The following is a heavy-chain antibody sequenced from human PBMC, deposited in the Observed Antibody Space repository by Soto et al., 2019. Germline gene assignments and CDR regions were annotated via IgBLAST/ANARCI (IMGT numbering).Heavy chain of an antibody. Sequence: PSETLSLTCTVSGGSVSSGSYCWSWIRQPPGKGLEWIGYIYYSGSTNYNPSLKSRVTISVDTSKNQFSLQLSSVTAADTAVYFCAREDDGGDRDYYGLDVWGQGTTVTVSS. D-gene: IGHD2-21*02. CDR1: GGSVSSGSYC. J-gene: IGHJ6*02. CDR2: IYYSGST. V-gene: IGHV4-61*01. CDR3: AREDDGGDRDYYGLDV.